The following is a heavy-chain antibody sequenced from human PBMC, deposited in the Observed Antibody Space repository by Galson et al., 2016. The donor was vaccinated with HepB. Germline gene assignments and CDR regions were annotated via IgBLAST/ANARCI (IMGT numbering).Heavy chain of an antibody. V-gene: IGHV4-30-2*01. Sequence: TLSLTCAVSGGFIRSGGYSWTWIRQPPGKGPEYIGYIYYSGDTTYNPSLQSRVTISVDLSKNHFSLNLHSVTAADTAVYYCARGKEGISVWGQGTLVTVSP. CDR3: ARGKEGISV. D-gene: IGHD6-13*01. CDR2: IYYSGDT. J-gene: IGHJ4*02. CDR1: GGFIRSGGYS.